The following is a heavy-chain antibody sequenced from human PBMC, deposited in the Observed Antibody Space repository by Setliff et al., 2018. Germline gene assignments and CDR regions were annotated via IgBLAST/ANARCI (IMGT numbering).Heavy chain of an antibody. D-gene: IGHD3-3*01. CDR2: IYYNGDT. CDR3: ARVRVVQGYYEFDH. V-gene: IGHV4-39*07. J-gene: IGHJ4*02. CDR1: GDSISSSSYH. Sequence: LSLTCSLSGDSISSSSYHWGWIRQSPGKGLEWIGNIYYNGDTNRNPSLKSRVTVSVDTSRDQFSLSLSSVTAADTAIYYCARVRVVQGYYEFDHWGQGTLVTVSS.